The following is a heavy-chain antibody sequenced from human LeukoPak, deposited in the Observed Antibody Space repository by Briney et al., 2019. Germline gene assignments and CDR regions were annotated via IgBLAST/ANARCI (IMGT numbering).Heavy chain of an antibody. CDR2: IYYSGST. CDR1: GGSISSYY. D-gene: IGHD6-19*01. CDR3: ARCIAVAGMFGWFDP. J-gene: IGHJ5*02. Sequence: KPSETLSLTCTVSGGSISSYYWSWIRQPPGKGLEWIGYIYYSGSTNYNPSLKSRVTISVDTSKNQSSLQLSSVTAADTAVYYCARCIAVAGMFGWFDPWGQGTLVTVSS. V-gene: IGHV4-59*01.